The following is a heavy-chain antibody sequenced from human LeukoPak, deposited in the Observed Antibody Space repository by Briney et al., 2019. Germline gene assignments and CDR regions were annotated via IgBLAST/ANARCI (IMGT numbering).Heavy chain of an antibody. V-gene: IGHV4-31*03. CDR1: GGSTGSAGYY. J-gene: IGHJ4*02. Sequence: SETLSLTCTVSGGSTGSAGYYWSWIRQHPGKGLEWIAYINYSGNTYHNPSLKSRVTISVDTSRNQFSLKLNSVAAADTAIYYCASMSGYYSKFDYWGQGTLVTVSS. D-gene: IGHD3-22*01. CDR3: ASMSGYYSKFDY. CDR2: INYSGNT.